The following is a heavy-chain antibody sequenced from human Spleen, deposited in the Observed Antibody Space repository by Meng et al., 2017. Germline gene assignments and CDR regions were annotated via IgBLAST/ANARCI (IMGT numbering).Heavy chain of an antibody. V-gene: IGHV1-69*01. CDR2: IIPFLGIT. CDR1: GGTFSNYA. CDR3: ARGFSGSFRSNFDY. J-gene: IGHJ4*02. D-gene: IGHD1-26*01. Sequence: GQVVQDGAEGEKPGFSVKDSCKASGGTFSNYALSWVRQAPGQGLEWMGGIIPFLGITNYAQKFQGRVTITAEESTSTAYMEVSSLRSEDAAVYYCARGFSGSFRSNFDYWGQGTLVTVFS.